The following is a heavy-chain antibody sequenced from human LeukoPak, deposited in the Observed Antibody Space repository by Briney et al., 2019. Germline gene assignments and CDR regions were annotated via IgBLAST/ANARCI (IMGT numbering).Heavy chain of an antibody. CDR3: AKCTTGNAHYPIDY. CDR1: GFTFSNYA. V-gene: IGHV3-23*01. Sequence: PGGSLRLSCAASGFTFSNYAMSWVRQAPGKGLEWVSAVSASGDFTYYADSVKGRFTTSRDNSRNTLYLQMMSLRAEDSAVFYCAKCTTGNAHYPIDYWGQGALVTVSS. CDR2: VSASGDFT. D-gene: IGHD4-17*01. J-gene: IGHJ4*02.